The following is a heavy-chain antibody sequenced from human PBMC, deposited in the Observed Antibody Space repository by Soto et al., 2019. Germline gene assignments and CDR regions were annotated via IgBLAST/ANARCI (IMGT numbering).Heavy chain of an antibody. CDR2: INPSGGST. CDR1: GFTFTSYH. J-gene: IGHJ4*02. D-gene: IGHD3-16*02. Sequence: QVQLVQSGGEVKKPGASVEVSCTGSGFTFTSYHIHWVRQAPGQGLEWMGMINPSGGSTTYAQKFQGRVTVTRDMSTSTVYMELSGLRSEDTAVYYCARDIGIDGSPPGVRETDYWGQGTLITVSS. CDR3: ARDIGIDGSPPGVRETDY. V-gene: IGHV1-46*01.